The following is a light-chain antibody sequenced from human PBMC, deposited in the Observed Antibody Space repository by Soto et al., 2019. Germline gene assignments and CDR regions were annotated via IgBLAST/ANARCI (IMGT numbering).Light chain of an antibody. V-gene: IGKV1-9*01. Sequence: DLQMTQSPSSLSASVGDSVTITCRARQRIRRYLNWYQQKPGKASKVLIYAASTLQSGVPSRFSGSGSGTEFTLAISSLQPEDFATYYCQQCNGYPITFGQGTRLEIK. J-gene: IGKJ5*01. CDR3: QQCNGYPIT. CDR2: AAS. CDR1: QRIRRY.